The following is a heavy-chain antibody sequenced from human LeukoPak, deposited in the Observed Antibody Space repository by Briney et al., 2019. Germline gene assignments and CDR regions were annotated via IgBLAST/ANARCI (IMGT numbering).Heavy chain of an antibody. CDR1: GFTFSSYA. CDR2: ISGSGSNT. Sequence: GGSLRLSCAASGFTFSSYAMSWVRQAPGKGLESVSAISGSGSNTYYAGSVRGRFTTSRDNSKRTVYLQMNSLRVEDTAAYYCAPLAANIFDYWGQGTLVTVSS. CDR3: APLAANIFDY. J-gene: IGHJ4*02. D-gene: IGHD6-25*01. V-gene: IGHV3-23*01.